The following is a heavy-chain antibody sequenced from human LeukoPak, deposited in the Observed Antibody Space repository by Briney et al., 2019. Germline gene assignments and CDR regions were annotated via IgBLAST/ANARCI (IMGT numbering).Heavy chain of an antibody. Sequence: PGGSLRLSCVASGFTFSRYWMHWVRQAPGKGLVWVSRINSDGSTTIYADSVKGRFTISRDNAKNTLYLQMNSLRAEDTAVYYCARIYYDSSGYRLFDYWGQGTLVTVSS. V-gene: IGHV3-74*01. J-gene: IGHJ4*02. CDR1: GFTFSRYW. CDR2: INSDGSTT. D-gene: IGHD3-22*01. CDR3: ARIYYDSSGYRLFDY.